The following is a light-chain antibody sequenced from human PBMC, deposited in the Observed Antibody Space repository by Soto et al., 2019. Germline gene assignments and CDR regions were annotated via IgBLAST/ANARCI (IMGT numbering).Light chain of an antibody. Sequence: EVVLTQSPATLSVSPGAGATLSCRASQSVGSNLAWYQQKPGQTPRGLIYGASTRAIGIPARFSGSGFGTDFTLTISSLQSEAFVVYYCQQYNNWPRTVGHGTKVDSK. V-gene: IGKV3-15*01. CDR3: QQYNNWPRT. CDR1: QSVGSN. CDR2: GAS. J-gene: IGKJ1*01.